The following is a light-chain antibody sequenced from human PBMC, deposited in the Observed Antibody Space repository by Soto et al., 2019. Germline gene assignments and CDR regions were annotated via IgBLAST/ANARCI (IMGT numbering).Light chain of an antibody. CDR1: QSISSW. CDR2: DAS. CDR3: QQYNSGGT. J-gene: IGKJ1*01. Sequence: DIQMTQSPSTLSASVGDRVTITCRASQSISSWLAWYQQKPGKAPKLLIYDASSLESGVPSRFSGSGSGTEFTLTISSLQPDDFATYYCQQYNSGGTFGQGPKVEIK. V-gene: IGKV1-5*01.